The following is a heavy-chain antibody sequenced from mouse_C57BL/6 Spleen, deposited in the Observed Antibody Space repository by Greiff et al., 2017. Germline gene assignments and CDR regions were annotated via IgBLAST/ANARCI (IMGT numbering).Heavy chain of an antibody. D-gene: IGHD2-4*01. CDR3: ARKGCYDYEGYFDV. CDR2: IYPGDGDT. CDR1: GYAFSSYW. V-gene: IGHV1-80*01. J-gene: IGHJ1*03. Sequence: QVQLKESGAELVKPGASVKISCKASGYAFSSYWMNWVKQRPGKGLEWIGQIYPGDGDTNYNGKFKGKATLTADKSSSTAYMQLSSLTSEDSAVYFCARKGCYDYEGYFDVWGTGTTVTVSS.